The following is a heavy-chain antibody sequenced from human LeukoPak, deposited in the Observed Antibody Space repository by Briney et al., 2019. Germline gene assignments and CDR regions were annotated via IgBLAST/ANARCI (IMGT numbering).Heavy chain of an antibody. CDR2: IFTGGST. CDR3: AREGLGLMDV. V-gene: IGHV4-4*07. D-gene: IGHD3/OR15-3a*01. Sequence: SETLSLTCTVSGGSFSSHFWTWIRQPAGKGLEWIGRIFTGGSTNYNPSLESRLTMSIDTSKNQFSLKLNSVTAADTAVYYCAREGLGLMDVWGQGTTVTVSS. CDR1: GGSFSSHF. J-gene: IGHJ6*02.